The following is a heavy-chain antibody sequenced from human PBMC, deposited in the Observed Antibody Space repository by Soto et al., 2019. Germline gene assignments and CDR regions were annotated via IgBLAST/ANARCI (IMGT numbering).Heavy chain of an antibody. CDR2: IYPGDSDA. CDR1: GYSFTDYW. Sequence: GESPKISCKSSGYSFTDYWIGWVRQMPGKGLEWMGIIYPGDSDARYSPSFQGQVTISVDTSINTAFLRWNSLTASDTAMYYCARQADYNILTGYLYYFDYWGQGSLVTVSS. J-gene: IGHJ4*02. CDR3: ARQADYNILTGYLYYFDY. V-gene: IGHV5-51*01. D-gene: IGHD3-9*01.